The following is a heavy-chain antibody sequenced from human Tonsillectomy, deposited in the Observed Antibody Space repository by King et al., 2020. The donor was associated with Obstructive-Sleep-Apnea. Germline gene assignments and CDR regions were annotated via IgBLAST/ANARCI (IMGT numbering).Heavy chain of an antibody. J-gene: IGHJ4*02. D-gene: IGHD3-10*01. CDR1: GFTFSSYG. V-gene: IGHV3-30*18. CDR3: AKCYNSGSYYNGPRG. CDR2: ISYDGNNK. Sequence: QVQLVQSGGGVVQPGGSLRLSCAASGFTFSSYGMHWVRQAPGKGLEWVAVISYDGNNKYYAYSVKGRFTISRDNSKNTLYLQMNSLRAEDTAMYYCAKCYNSGSYYNGPRGWGQGTLVTVSS.